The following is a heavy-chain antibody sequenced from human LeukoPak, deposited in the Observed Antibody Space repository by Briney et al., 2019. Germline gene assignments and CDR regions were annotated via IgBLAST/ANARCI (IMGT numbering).Heavy chain of an antibody. CDR1: GFTFGSYA. Sequence: GGSLRLSCAASGFTFGSYAMSWVRQAPGKGLEWVSAISGSGGSTYYADSVKGRFTISRDNSKNTLYLQMNSLRAEDTAVYYCAKPQSSGHTTDYWGQGTLVTVSS. J-gene: IGHJ4*02. D-gene: IGHD3-22*01. V-gene: IGHV3-23*01. CDR2: ISGSGGST. CDR3: AKPQSSGHTTDY.